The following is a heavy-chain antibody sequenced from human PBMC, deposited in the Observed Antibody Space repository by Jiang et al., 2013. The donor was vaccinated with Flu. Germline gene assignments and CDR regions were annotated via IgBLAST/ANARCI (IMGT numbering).Heavy chain of an antibody. J-gene: IGHJ4*02. CDR1: GGSISSSSYY. Sequence: PGLLKPSETLSLTCTVSGGSISSSSYYWGWIRQPPGKGLEWIGSIYYSGSTYYNPSLKSRVTISVDTSKNQFSLKLSSVTAADTAVYYCARRQWELPFDYWGQGTLVTVSS. CDR2: IYYSGST. CDR3: ARRQWELPFDY. D-gene: IGHD1-26*01. V-gene: IGHV4-39*01.